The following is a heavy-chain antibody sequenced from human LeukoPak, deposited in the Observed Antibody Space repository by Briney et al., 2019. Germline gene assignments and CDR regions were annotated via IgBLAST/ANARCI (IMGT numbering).Heavy chain of an antibody. V-gene: IGHV3-48*01. CDR1: GFTFSSYS. D-gene: IGHD3-3*01. Sequence: PGGSLRLSCAASGFTFSSYSMNWVRQAPGKGLEWVSYISSSSSTIYYADSVKGRFTISRDNAKNSLYLQMNSLGAEDTAVYYCATRSLRFLEWLLGVWGQGTLVTVSS. CDR3: ATRSLRFLEWLLGV. CDR2: ISSSSSTI. J-gene: IGHJ4*02.